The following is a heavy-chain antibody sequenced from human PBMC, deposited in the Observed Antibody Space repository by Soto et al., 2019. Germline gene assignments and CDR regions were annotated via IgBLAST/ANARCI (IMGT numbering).Heavy chain of an antibody. D-gene: IGHD3-16*02. CDR2: ISSNGGST. J-gene: IGHJ4*02. Sequence: GGSLRLSCAASGFTFSSYAMHWVRQAPGKGLEYVSAISSNGGSTYYANSVKGRFTISRDNSKNTLYLQMGSLRAEDMAVYYCARAHYDYIWGSYRYTVSRVLPDYWGQGTLVTVSS. CDR3: ARAHYDYIWGSYRYTVSRVLPDY. V-gene: IGHV3-64*01. CDR1: GFTFSSYA.